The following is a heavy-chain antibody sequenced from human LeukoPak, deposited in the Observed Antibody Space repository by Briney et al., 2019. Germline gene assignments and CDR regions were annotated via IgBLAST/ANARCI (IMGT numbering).Heavy chain of an antibody. CDR2: IYASGST. J-gene: IGHJ4*02. CDR1: GGSISSYY. CDR3: ARQSISGSSLSYFDY. Sequence: SETLSLPCTVSGGSISSYYWSWLRQPPGKGLEGIGNIYASGSTNYTASLKSRVTISVDTSKNPCSLKLSSVTAADTAVYYCARQSISGSSLSYFDYWGQGTLVNVSS. V-gene: IGHV4-59*01. D-gene: IGHD3-22*01.